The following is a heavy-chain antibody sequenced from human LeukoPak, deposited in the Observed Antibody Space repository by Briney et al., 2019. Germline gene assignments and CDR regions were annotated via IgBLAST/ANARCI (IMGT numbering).Heavy chain of an antibody. CDR3: ARRSGYSYGYDY. V-gene: IGHV4-38-2*01. J-gene: IGHJ4*02. Sequence: SETLSLTCAVSGYSISSGYYWGWIRQPPGKGLEWIGSIYHSGSTYYNPSLKSRVTTSVDTSKNQFSLKLSSVTAADTAVYYCARRSGYSYGYDYWGQGTLVTVSS. D-gene: IGHD5-18*01. CDR1: GYSISSGYY. CDR2: IYHSGST.